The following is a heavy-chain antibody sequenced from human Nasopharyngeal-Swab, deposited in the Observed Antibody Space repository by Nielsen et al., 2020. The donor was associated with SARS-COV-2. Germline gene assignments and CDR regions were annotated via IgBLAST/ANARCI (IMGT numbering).Heavy chain of an antibody. CDR1: RCTFSSYA. Sequence: SSVNVSRQASRCTFSSYAISWVRQAPGQGLEWMGGIIPIFGTANYAQKFQGRVTITADKSTSTAYMELSSLRSEDTAVYYCARCMGSGGYYYYHYYMDVWGKGTTVTVSS. CDR3: ARCMGSGGYYYYHYYMDV. CDR2: IIPIFGTA. D-gene: IGHD3-16*01. J-gene: IGHJ6*03. V-gene: IGHV1-69*06.